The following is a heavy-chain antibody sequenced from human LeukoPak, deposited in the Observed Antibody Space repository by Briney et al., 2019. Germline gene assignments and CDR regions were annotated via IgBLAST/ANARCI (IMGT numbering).Heavy chain of an antibody. J-gene: IGHJ3*02. D-gene: IGHD3-22*01. CDR2: IPHDGSNK. V-gene: IGHV3-30*02. CDR1: GFRFGGYG. CDR3: ASSAYYYDSSGYLDAFDI. Sequence: GGSLRLSCAASGFRFGGYGMHWVRQAPGKGLEWVAFIPHDGSNKYYGDSMKGRFTISRDNSQNTLFLQMNSLRAEDTAVYYCASSAYYYDSSGYLDAFDIWGQGTMVTVSS.